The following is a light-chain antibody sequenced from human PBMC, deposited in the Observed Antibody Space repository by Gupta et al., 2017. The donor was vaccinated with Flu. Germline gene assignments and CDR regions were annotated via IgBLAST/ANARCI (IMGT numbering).Light chain of an antibody. CDR2: GNS. V-gene: IGLV1-40*01. J-gene: IGLJ1*01. Sequence: QSVLTQPPSVSGAPGQRVTISCTGSSPNIGAGYDVPWYQQLPGTAPKLLIYGNSNRPSGVPDRFSGSKSGTSASLAITGLQAEDEADYYCQSYDSSLSGSEVFGTGTKVTVL. CDR1: SPNIGAGYD. CDR3: QSYDSSLSGSEV.